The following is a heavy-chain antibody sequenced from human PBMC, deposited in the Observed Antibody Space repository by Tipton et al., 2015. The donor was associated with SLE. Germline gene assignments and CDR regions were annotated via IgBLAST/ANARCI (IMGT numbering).Heavy chain of an antibody. CDR1: GGSFSGYY. CDR2: VNHSGST. J-gene: IGHJ4*02. Sequence: GLVKPSETLSLTCAVYGGSFSGYYWSWIRQPPGKGLEWIGEVNHSGSTNYKSSLKSRVTISVDTSKNQFSLKLSSVTAADTAVYYCARDGGSGSPDYWGQGTLVTVSS. V-gene: IGHV4-34*01. CDR3: ARDGGSGSPDY. D-gene: IGHD3-10*01.